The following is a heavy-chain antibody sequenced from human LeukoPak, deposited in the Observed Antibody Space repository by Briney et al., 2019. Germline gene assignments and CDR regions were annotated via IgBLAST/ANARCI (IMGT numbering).Heavy chain of an antibody. J-gene: IGHJ5*02. CDR2: IYPGDSDT. Sequence: GESLKISCKGSGYNFTIYWIGWVRQMPGKGLEWMGIIYPGDSDTRHSPSFQGQVTISADKSISTAYLQWSSLKASDTAMYYCAIFDFLFGEIDNWFDPWGQGTQVTVSS. CDR3: AIFDFLFGEIDNWFDP. CDR1: GYNFTIYW. V-gene: IGHV5-51*01. D-gene: IGHD3-16*01.